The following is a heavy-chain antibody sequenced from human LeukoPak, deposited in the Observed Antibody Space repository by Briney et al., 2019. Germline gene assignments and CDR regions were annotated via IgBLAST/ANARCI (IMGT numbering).Heavy chain of an antibody. Sequence: SETLSLTCAVYGGSFSGYYWSLIRQPPGKGLEWIGEINHSGSTNYNPSLKSRVTISVDTSKNQFSLKLSSVTAADTAVYYCARGDIVVVPAARGSYGMDVWGQGTTVTVSS. J-gene: IGHJ6*02. D-gene: IGHD2-2*01. V-gene: IGHV4-34*01. CDR3: ARGDIVVVPAARGSYGMDV. CDR1: GGSFSGYY. CDR2: INHSGST.